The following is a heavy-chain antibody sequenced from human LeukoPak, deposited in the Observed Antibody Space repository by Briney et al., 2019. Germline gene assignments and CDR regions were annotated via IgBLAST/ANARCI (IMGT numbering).Heavy chain of an antibody. J-gene: IGHJ3*02. CDR1: GFTFSTYT. CDR2: ISSSSSTI. V-gene: IGHV3-48*04. CDR3: ASLRGDYGDLPPDDAFDI. Sequence: GGSLRLSCAASGFTFSTYTMNWVRQAPGKGLEWVSYISSSSSTIYYADSVKGRFTISRDNAKNSLYLQMNSLRAEDTAVYYCASLRGDYGDLPPDDAFDIWGQGTMVTVSS. D-gene: IGHD4-17*01.